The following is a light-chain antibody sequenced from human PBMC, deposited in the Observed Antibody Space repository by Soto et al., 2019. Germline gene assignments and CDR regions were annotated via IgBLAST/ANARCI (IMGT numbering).Light chain of an antibody. CDR2: DAS. CDR1: QDISNS. Sequence: DIQMTQSPSSLSASVGDRVTSTCQASQDISNSLNWYQQKPGKAPKLLIYDASNLNTGVPSRFSGSGYETHFTFPISSLQPEDFATYYCQHYHFLPPMYPFGQGTTVEIK. CDR3: QHYHFLPPMYP. V-gene: IGKV1-33*01. J-gene: IGKJ2*01.